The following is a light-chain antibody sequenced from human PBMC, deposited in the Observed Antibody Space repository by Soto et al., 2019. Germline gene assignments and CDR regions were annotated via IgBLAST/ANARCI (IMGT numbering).Light chain of an antibody. V-gene: IGKV1-5*03. CDR1: QSISSA. J-gene: IGKJ1*01. CDR3: QQHKSYPRT. Sequence: DIQMTQSPSTLSASVGDRVTITCRASQSISSALVWYQQKPGKAPNLLIYKASSLESGVPLRFSGSGSGTEFALTISSLQPEDFATYYCQQHKSYPRTCGEGTKGELK. CDR2: KAS.